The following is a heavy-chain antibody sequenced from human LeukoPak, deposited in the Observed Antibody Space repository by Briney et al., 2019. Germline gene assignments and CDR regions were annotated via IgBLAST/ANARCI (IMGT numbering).Heavy chain of an antibody. CDR3: TTDHSIAVAGTYYYGMDV. D-gene: IGHD6-19*01. CDR1: GFTFSNAW. Sequence: PGGSLRLSCAASGFTFSNAWMSWVRQAPGKGLEWVGRIKSKTDGGTTDYAAPVKGRFTISRDDSKNTLYLQMNSLKTEDTAVYYCTTDHSIAVAGTYYYGMDVWGQGTTVTVSS. J-gene: IGHJ6*02. CDR2: IKSKTDGGTT. V-gene: IGHV3-15*01.